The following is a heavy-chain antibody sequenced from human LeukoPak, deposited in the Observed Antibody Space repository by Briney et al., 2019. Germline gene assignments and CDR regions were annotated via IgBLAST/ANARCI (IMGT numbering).Heavy chain of an antibody. CDR1: GFTFSDYY. D-gene: IGHD6-6*01. Sequence: PGGSLRLSCAASGFTFSDYYMSWIRQAPGKGLGWVSYISSSSSYTNYADSVKGRFTISRDNAKNSLYLQMNSLRVEDTAVYYCARGEYSSPPRDFDYWGQGTLVTVSS. CDR3: ARGEYSSPPRDFDY. V-gene: IGHV3-11*05. CDR2: ISSSSSYT. J-gene: IGHJ4*02.